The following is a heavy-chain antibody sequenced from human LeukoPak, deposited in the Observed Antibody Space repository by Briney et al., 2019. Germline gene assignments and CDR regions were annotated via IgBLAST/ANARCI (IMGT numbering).Heavy chain of an antibody. CDR2: ISAYNGNT. CDR3: ARDLAGRDYYGMDV. Sequence: ASVKVSCKASGYTFTSYGISWVRQAPGQGLEWMGWISAYNGNTNYAQELQGRVTMTTDTSTSTAYMELRSLRSDDTAVYYCARDLAGRDYYGMDVWGQGTTVTVSS. CDR1: GYTFTSYG. J-gene: IGHJ6*02. D-gene: IGHD6-13*01. V-gene: IGHV1-18*01.